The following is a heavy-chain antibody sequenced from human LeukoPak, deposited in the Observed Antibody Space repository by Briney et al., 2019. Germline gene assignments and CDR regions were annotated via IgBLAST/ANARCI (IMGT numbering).Heavy chain of an antibody. J-gene: IGHJ4*02. CDR1: GFTFSSYS. CDR3: ARDGESGYDLRGFDY. D-gene: IGHD5-12*01. V-gene: IGHV3-48*01. Sequence: PGGSLRLSCAASGFTFSSYSMNWVRQAPGKGLEWVSYISSSSSTIYYADSVKGRFTISRDNAKNSLYLQMNSLRAEDTAVYYCARDGESGYDLRGFDYWGQGTLATVSS. CDR2: ISSSSSTI.